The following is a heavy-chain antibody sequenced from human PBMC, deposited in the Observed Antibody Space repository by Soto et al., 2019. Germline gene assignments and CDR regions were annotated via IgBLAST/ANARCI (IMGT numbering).Heavy chain of an antibody. J-gene: IGHJ4*02. CDR2: INHSGST. CDR3: ATRAAAGSDY. V-gene: IGHV4-34*01. Sequence: SETLSLTCAVYGGSFSGYYWSWIRQPPGKGLEWIGEINHSGSTNYNPSLKSRVTISVDTSKNQFSLKLSSVTAADTAVYYCATRAAAGSDYWGQGTLVTV. CDR1: GGSFSGYY. D-gene: IGHD6-13*01.